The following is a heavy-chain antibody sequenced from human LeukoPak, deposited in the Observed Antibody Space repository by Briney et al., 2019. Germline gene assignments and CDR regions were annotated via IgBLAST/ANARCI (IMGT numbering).Heavy chain of an antibody. V-gene: IGHV3-30-3*01. CDR3: ARDGGYYGSGTDY. D-gene: IGHD3-10*01. CDR1: GFTFSSYA. CDR2: ISYDGSNK. J-gene: IGHJ4*02. Sequence: PGRSLRLSCAASGFTFSSYATHWVRQAPGKGLEWVAVISYDGSNKYYADSVKGRFTISRDNSKNTLYLQMNSLRAEDTAVYYCARDGGYYGSGTDYWGQGTLVTVSS.